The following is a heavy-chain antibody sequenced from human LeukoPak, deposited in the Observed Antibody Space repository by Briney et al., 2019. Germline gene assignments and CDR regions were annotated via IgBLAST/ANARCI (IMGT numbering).Heavy chain of an antibody. CDR1: GGTFSSHA. Sequence: SVTVSCKASGGTFSSHAIAWVRQAPGQGPEWMGGIIPISGTADYAQKFQGRVTITTDQSTSTAYMELSSLTSDDTAVYYCARGLQYQLLKALRYYYMDVWGEGTTVTVSS. CDR3: ARGLQYQLLKALRYYYMDV. V-gene: IGHV1-69*05. J-gene: IGHJ6*03. D-gene: IGHD2-2*01. CDR2: IIPISGTA.